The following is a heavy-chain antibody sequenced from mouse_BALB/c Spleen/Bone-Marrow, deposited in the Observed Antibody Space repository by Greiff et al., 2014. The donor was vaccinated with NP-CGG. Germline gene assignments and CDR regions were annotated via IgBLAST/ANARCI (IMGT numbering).Heavy chain of an antibody. CDR3: TRLSLLRGYFDY. J-gene: IGHJ2*01. CDR1: GYTFTSYY. D-gene: IGHD1-2*01. Sequence: QVQLQQSGAELVKPGTSVKLSCKASGYTFTSYYIYWVKQRPGQGLKWIGEINPSNGGTNFNEKFKSKATLTVDKSSSTAYMQLSSLTSEDSAVYYCTRLSLLRGYFDYWGQGTTLTASS. V-gene: IGHV1S81*02. CDR2: INPSNGGT.